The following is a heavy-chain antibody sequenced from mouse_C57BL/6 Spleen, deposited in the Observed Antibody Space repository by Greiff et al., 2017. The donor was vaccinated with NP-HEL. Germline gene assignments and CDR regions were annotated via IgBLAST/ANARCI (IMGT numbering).Heavy chain of an antibody. CDR1: GYAFSSSW. CDR2: IYPGDGDT. J-gene: IGHJ3*01. CDR3: AREDITTEGFAY. D-gene: IGHD1-1*01. Sequence: QVQLQQSGPELVKPGASVKISCKASGYAFSSSWMNWVKQRPGKGLEWIGRIYPGDGDTNYNGKFEGKATLTADKSSSTAYMQLSSLTSEDSAVYFCAREDITTEGFAYWGQGTLVTVSA. V-gene: IGHV1-82*01.